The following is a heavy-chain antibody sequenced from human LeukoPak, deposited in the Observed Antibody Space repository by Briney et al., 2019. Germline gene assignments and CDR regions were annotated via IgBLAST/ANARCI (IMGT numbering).Heavy chain of an antibody. J-gene: IGHJ4*02. D-gene: IGHD5-18*01. CDR2: IIPILGIA. CDR3: ARADTAMAADC. V-gene: IGHV1-69*04. Sequence: SVKVSCKASGGTFSSYAISWVRQAPGQGLEWMGRIIPILGIANYAQKFQGRVTITADKSTSTAYMELSSLRSEDTAVYYCARADTAMAADCWGQGTLVTVSS. CDR1: GGTFSSYA.